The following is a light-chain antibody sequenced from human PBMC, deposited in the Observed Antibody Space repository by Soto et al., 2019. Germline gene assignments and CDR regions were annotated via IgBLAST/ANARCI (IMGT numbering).Light chain of an antibody. CDR3: RQYNKWPWT. CDR2: GAS. Sequence: EIVMTQSPATLSVSPGERATLSCRASQSVSSNLAWYQQKPGQAPRLLIYGASTRATGIPARFSGSGSGTEFTLTINSLQSEDIALYSWRQYNKWPWTFGQGPKVDIK. CDR1: QSVSSN. V-gene: IGKV3-15*01. J-gene: IGKJ1*01.